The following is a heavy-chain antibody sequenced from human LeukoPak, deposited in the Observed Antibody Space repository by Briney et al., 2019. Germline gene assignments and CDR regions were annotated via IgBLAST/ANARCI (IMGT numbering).Heavy chain of an antibody. CDR1: GFTFSSFG. CDR3: ARDRGSFDY. J-gene: IGHJ4*02. D-gene: IGHD3-16*01. V-gene: IGHV3-30*03. CDR2: ISYDGSYK. Sequence: PGGSLRLSCAASGFTFSSFGMHWVRQAPGKGLEWVAVISYDGSYKNYVDSVKGRFTISRDISKNTLYLQMNSLRAEDTAVYYCARDRGSFDYWGQGTLVTVSS.